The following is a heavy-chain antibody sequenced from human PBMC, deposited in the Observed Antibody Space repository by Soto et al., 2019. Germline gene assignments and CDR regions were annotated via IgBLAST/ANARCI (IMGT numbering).Heavy chain of an antibody. CDR1: GGSISSGGYY. CDR2: IYYSGST. J-gene: IGHJ4*02. Sequence: TSETLSLTCTVSGGSISSGGYYWSWIRQHPGKGLEWIGYIYYSGSTYYNPSLKSRVTISVDTSKNQFSLKLSSVTAADTAVYYCARASGNYRDFDYWGQGTLVTVSS. CDR3: ARASGNYRDFDY. V-gene: IGHV4-31*03. D-gene: IGHD1-26*01.